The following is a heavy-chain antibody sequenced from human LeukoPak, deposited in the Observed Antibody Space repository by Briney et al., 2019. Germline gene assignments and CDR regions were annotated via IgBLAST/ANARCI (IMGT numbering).Heavy chain of an antibody. CDR1: GFTFSSYA. Sequence: GGSLRLSCAAAGFTFSSYAMHWVRQAPGKGLEWVAVISYDGRDKYYADSVKGRFSISRDTSKNTLYLQMNSLRAEDTAVYSCARPYSSGWYGDFDYWGQGTLVTVSS. CDR3: ARPYSSGWYGDFDY. CDR2: ISYDGRDK. D-gene: IGHD6-19*01. V-gene: IGHV3-30*04. J-gene: IGHJ4*02.